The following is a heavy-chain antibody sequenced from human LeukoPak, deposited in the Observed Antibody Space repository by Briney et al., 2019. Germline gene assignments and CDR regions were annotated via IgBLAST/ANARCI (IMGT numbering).Heavy chain of an antibody. CDR3: ASIYGANCGGDCYSPVDY. J-gene: IGHJ4*02. Sequence: SETLSLTCAVYGGSFSGYYWSWIRQPPGKGLEWIGEINHSGSTNYNPSLKSRVTMSVDTSKNQFSLKLSSVTAADTAVYYCASIYGANCGGDCYSPVDYWGQGTLVTVSS. CDR1: GGSFSGYY. CDR2: INHSGST. D-gene: IGHD2-21*01. V-gene: IGHV4-34*01.